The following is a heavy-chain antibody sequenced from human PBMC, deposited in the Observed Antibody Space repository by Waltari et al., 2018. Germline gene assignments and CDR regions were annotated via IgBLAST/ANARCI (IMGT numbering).Heavy chain of an antibody. Sequence: EVQLVESGGDLLQPGGSLRLSCAASGITFSPSWMPWVRQTPGTGLEWVSHSRPDVSFTGYADSVRGRFTISRDNAKSMLYLQMNSLRADDTAVYYCTRGITKAFDPWGQGTLVTVSS. V-gene: IGHV3-74*01. D-gene: IGHD1-20*01. CDR3: TRGITKAFDP. CDR2: SRPDVSFT. J-gene: IGHJ5*02. CDR1: GITFSPSW.